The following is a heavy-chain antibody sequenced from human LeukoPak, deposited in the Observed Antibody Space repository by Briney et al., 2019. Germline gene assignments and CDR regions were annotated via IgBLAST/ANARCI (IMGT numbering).Heavy chain of an antibody. V-gene: IGHV4-4*07. CDR1: GASISSYY. CDR3: ARALHFSIAAARGDEGFGMDV. J-gene: IGHJ6*02. Sequence: SETLSLTCTVSGASISSYYWSWIRQPAGKGLEWIGRIYTSGSTNYNPSLKSRVTMSVDTSKNQFSLKLSSVTAADTAVYYCARALHFSIAAARGDEGFGMDVWGQGTTVTVSS. D-gene: IGHD6-13*01. CDR2: IYTSGST.